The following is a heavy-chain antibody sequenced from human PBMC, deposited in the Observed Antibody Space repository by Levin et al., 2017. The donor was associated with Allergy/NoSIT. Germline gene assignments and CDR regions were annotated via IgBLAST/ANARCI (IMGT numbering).Heavy chain of an antibody. CDR2: IYYSGST. CDR1: GGSISSYY. Sequence: PSETLSLTCTVSGGSISSYYWSWIRQPPGKGLEWIGYIYYSGSTNYNPSLKSRVTISVDTSKNQFSLKLSSVTAADTAVYYCARTSGSYYVDWFDPWGQGTLVTVSS. J-gene: IGHJ5*02. CDR3: ARTSGSYYVDWFDP. V-gene: IGHV4-59*08. D-gene: IGHD1-26*01.